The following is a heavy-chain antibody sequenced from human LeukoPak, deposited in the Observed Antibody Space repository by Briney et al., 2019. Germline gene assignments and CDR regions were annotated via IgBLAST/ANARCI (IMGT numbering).Heavy chain of an antibody. Sequence: GGSLRLSCAASGFTFSSYAMSWVRQAPGKGLVWVSRINSDGSSTSYADSVKGRFTISRDNAKNTLYLQMNSLRAEDTAVYYCASSGYSYGDFDYWGQGTLVTVSS. D-gene: IGHD5-18*01. V-gene: IGHV3-74*01. CDR1: GFTFSSYA. CDR2: INSDGSST. J-gene: IGHJ4*02. CDR3: ASSGYSYGDFDY.